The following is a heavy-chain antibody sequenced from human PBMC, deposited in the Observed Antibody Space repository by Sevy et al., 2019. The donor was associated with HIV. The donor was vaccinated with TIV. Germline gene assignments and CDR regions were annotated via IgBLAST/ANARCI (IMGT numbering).Heavy chain of an antibody. CDR3: ARGKVLFDY. J-gene: IGHJ4*02. CDR1: GDSFSNYY. Sequence: KQSQTLSLTCTVSGDSFSNYYWSWIRQSPGKGLEWIGYIYHNGSTNFNRSLKRRVTISVYTSKNQFSLKLNSVTAADTAVYYCARGKVLFDYWGQGTLVTVSS. D-gene: IGHD3-10*01. V-gene: IGHV4-59*01. CDR2: IYHNGST.